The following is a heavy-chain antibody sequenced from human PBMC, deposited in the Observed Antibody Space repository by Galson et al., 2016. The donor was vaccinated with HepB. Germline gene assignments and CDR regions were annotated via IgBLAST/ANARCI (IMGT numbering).Heavy chain of an antibody. CDR3: ARGAAAGTGYYYYSGMDG. CDR2: IIPIFGTA. Sequence: SAKVSCKASGGTFSSSAISWVPPAAGQGLEWMGGIIPIFGTANYAQHFQGRVTITADESTSTAYMELRSLRSEDTAVYYCARGAAAGTGYYYYSGMDGWGQGTTVTVSS. J-gene: IGHJ6*02. V-gene: IGHV1-69*13. D-gene: IGHD6-13*01. CDR1: GGTFSSSA.